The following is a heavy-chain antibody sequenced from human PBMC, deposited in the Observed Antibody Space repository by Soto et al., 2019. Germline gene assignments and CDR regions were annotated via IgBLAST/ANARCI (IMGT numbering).Heavy chain of an antibody. CDR1: GGSISSSSYY. Sequence: SETLSLTCTVSGGSISSSSYYWGWIRQPPGKGLEWIGSIYYSGSTYYNPSLKSRVTISVDTSKNQFSLKLSSVTAADTAVYYCARPRDSYGIYYFDYWGQGTLVTVSS. CDR3: ARPRDSYGIYYFDY. V-gene: IGHV4-39*01. J-gene: IGHJ4*02. CDR2: IYYSGST. D-gene: IGHD5-18*01.